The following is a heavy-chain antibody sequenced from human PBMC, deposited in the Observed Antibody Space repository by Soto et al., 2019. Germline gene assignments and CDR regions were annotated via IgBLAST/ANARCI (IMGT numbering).Heavy chain of an antibody. CDR3: AKDHLWLGELPFSSFDY. CDR2: ISGSGGST. CDR1: GFTFSSYA. V-gene: IGHV3-23*01. D-gene: IGHD3-10*01. Sequence: GGSLRLSCAASGFTFSSYAMSWVRQAPGKGLEWVSAISGSGGSTYYADSVKGRFTISRDNSKNTLYLQMNSLRAEDPAVYYCAKDHLWLGELPFSSFDYGGQGTRVTVSS. J-gene: IGHJ4*02.